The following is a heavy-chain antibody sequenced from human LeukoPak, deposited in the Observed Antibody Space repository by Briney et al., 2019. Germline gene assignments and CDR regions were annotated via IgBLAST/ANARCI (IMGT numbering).Heavy chain of an antibody. D-gene: IGHD3-22*01. CDR3: ARYRYYYDSSGYRQYYYYGMDV. CDR2: INHSGST. V-gene: IGHV4-34*01. CDR1: GGSFSGYY. Sequence: PSETLSLTCAVYGGSFSGYYWSWTRQPPGKGLEWIGEINHSGSTNYNPSLKSRVTISVDTSKNQFSLKLSSVTAADTAVYYCARYRYYYDSSGYRQYYYYGMDVWGQGTTVTVSS. J-gene: IGHJ6*02.